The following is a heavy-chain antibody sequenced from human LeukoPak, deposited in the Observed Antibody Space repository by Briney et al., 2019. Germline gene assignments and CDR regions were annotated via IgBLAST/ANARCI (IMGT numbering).Heavy chain of an antibody. Sequence: GGSLRLSCVASGFTFSNYWMHWVRQPPGKGLVWVSRIYVDGRTTNYADSVKGRFTISRDNAKNSVYLEMNSLSVEDTATYYCIRDFRSADLWGQGTLVTVTS. V-gene: IGHV3-74*01. CDR2: IYVDGRTT. CDR1: GFTFSNYW. CDR3: IRDFRSADL. J-gene: IGHJ5*02.